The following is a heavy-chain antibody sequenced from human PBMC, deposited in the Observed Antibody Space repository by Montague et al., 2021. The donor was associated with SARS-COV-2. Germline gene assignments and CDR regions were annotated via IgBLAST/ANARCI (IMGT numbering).Heavy chain of an antibody. J-gene: IGHJ2*01. CDR2: IDWDDDT. CDR3: ARIPEYSSVGGPGCYFDL. Sequence: PALVKPTQTLTLTCTFSGFSVSTSGLCVSWIRQPPGKALEWLALIDWDDDTYYSPSLKTRLTISKDTSKNQVVLTMTNMDPVDTGTYYCARIPEYSSVGGPGCYFDLWGRGTLVTVSS. D-gene: IGHD6-19*01. CDR1: GFSVSTSGLC. V-gene: IGHV2-70*01.